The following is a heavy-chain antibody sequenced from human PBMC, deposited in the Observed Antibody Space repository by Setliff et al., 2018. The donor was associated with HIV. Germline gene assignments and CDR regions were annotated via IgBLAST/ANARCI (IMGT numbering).Heavy chain of an antibody. CDR2: INHSGST. V-gene: IGHV4-34*01. Sequence: SETLSLTCAVYGGSFSGYYWSWIRQPPGKGLEWIGEINHSGSTNYNPSLQSRVTISVDMSKNQFSLKLSSVTAADTAVYYCARVPWGGRGEYYYYYMDVWGKGTTVTVSS. J-gene: IGHJ6*03. CDR3: ARVPWGGRGEYYYYYMDV. D-gene: IGHD3-16*01. CDR1: GGSFSGYY.